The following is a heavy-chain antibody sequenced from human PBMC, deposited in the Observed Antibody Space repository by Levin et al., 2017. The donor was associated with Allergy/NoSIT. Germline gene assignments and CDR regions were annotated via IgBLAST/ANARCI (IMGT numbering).Heavy chain of an antibody. J-gene: IGHJ4*02. CDR3: AKDFGGWYEGGVDY. CDR2: ISYDGSNK. V-gene: IGHV3-30*18. CDR1: GFTFSSYG. D-gene: IGHD6-19*01. Sequence: GGSLRLSCAASGFTFSSYGMHWVRQAPGKGLEWVAVISYDGSNKYYADSVKGRFTISRDNSKNTLYLQMNSLRAEDTAVYYCAKDFGGWYEGGVDYWGQGTLVTVSS.